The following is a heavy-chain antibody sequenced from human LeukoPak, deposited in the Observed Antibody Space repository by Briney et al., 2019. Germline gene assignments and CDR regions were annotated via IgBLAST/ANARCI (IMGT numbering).Heavy chain of an antibody. V-gene: IGHV4-31*03. D-gene: IGHD3/OR15-3a*01. CDR2: IYCSGST. CDR1: GGSISSGGYY. J-gene: IGHJ4*02. CDR3: ARAQAGLRSYPFDY. Sequence: SETLSLTCTVSGGSISSGGYYWSWIRQHPGKGLEWIGYIYCSGSTYYNPSLKSRVTISVDTSKNQFSLKLSSVTAADTAVYYCARAQAGLRSYPFDYWGQGTLVTVSS.